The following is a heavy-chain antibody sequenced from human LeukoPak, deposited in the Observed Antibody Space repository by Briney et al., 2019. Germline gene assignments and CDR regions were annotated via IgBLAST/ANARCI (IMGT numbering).Heavy chain of an antibody. Sequence: GASVKVSCKASGYTFTSFDINWVRQATGQGLEWMGWMNPNSGHTGYALKFQGRVTMTRNTSISTAYMELSSLRSEDTAVYYCARATVTTKNWYFDLWGRGTLVTVSS. V-gene: IGHV1-8*01. CDR2: MNPNSGHT. CDR3: ARATVTTKNWYFDL. CDR1: GYTFTSFD. D-gene: IGHD4-17*01. J-gene: IGHJ2*01.